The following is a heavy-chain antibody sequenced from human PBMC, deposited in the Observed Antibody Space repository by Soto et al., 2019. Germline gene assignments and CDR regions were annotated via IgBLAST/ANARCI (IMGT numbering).Heavy chain of an antibody. Sequence: GGSLRLSCAASGFTFSTFWMSWVRQAPGKGLEWVANIKEDGSEKYYVDSVKGRFTISRDHAKNSLYLQMNSLGADDTAVYYCARADYYGDPGSYWGQGTLVTASS. CDR2: IKEDGSEK. CDR3: ARADYYGDPGSY. J-gene: IGHJ4*02. CDR1: GFTFSTFW. D-gene: IGHD3-10*01. V-gene: IGHV3-7*01.